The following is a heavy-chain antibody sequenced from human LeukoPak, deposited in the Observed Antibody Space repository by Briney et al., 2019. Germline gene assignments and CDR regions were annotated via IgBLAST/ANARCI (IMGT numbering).Heavy chain of an antibody. Sequence: GGSLRLSCAASGFTVSSDYMSWVRQAPGKGLEWVSIIYSSNSTYYADSVKGRFTISRDISKNILHLQMNSLRAEDTAVYYCARTLRSRSLKWFDPWGQGTPVIVSS. CDR3: ARTLRSRSLKWFDP. CDR1: GFTVSSDY. V-gene: IGHV3-66*01. CDR2: IYSSNST. J-gene: IGHJ5*02.